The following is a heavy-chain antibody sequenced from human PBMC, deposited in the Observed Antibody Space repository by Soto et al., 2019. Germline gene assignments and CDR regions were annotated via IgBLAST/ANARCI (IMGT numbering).Heavy chain of an antibody. D-gene: IGHD6-13*01. CDR3: RRSSRYSTDF. CDR1: GGSFSGYY. Sequence: SETLSLTCAVYGGSFSGYYWSWIRQPPGKGLEWIGEINHSGSTDYNPSLKSRVTIYVDTSKNQFSLKLSSVIVADTAVYYCRRSSRYSTDFWGQGTTVTVSS. J-gene: IGHJ6*02. CDR2: INHSGST. V-gene: IGHV4-34*01.